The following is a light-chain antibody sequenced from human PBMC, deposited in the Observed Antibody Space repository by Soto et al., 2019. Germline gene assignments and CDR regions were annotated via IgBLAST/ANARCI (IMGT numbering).Light chain of an antibody. J-gene: IGKJ4*01. V-gene: IGKV2-28*01. CDR3: MQALQTPLT. CDR2: LGS. CDR1: QSLLHSNGYTY. Sequence: DIVMTQSPLSLPVTPGEPASISCRSSQSLLHSNGYTYLDWYLQKPGQSPQLLIYLGSSRASGVPDRFSGSGSGTSFTLKISRVEAEDVGLYYCMQALQTPLTFGGGTKVE.